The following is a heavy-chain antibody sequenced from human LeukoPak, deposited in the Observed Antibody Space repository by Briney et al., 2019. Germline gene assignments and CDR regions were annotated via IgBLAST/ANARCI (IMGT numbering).Heavy chain of an antibody. D-gene: IGHD2-8*01. Sequence: GGSLRLSCAASGFXFTSNAISWVRQAPGKGQEWVSGITGSGGTTYYTDSVKGRFTIFRDNARNTLYLQMNSLRGDDTAVYYCTKEIPNGGTDFWGQGTLVTVSS. CDR2: ITGSGGTT. CDR1: GFXFTSNA. V-gene: IGHV3-23*01. J-gene: IGHJ4*02. CDR3: TKEIPNGGTDF.